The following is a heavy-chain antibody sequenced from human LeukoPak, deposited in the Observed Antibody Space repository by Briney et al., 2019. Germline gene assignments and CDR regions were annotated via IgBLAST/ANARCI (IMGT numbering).Heavy chain of an antibody. CDR3: ARGLYCGGDCYSGPHNWFDP. CDR1: GGSISSSSYY. CDR2: IYYSGST. J-gene: IGHJ5*02. V-gene: IGHV4-39*07. D-gene: IGHD2-21*02. Sequence: SETLSLTCTVSGGSISSSSYYWGWIRQPQGKGLEWIGSIYYSGSTYYNPSLKSRVTISVDPSKNQFSLKLSSVTAADTAVYYCARGLYCGGDCYSGPHNWFDPWGQGTLVTVSS.